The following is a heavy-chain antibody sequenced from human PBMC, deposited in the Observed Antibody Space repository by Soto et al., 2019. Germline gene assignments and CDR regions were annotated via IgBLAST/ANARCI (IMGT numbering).Heavy chain of an antibody. CDR1: GSTFSSYA. CDR3: ARDRMNYSKSHYYYFGMDF. D-gene: IGHD4-4*01. Sequence: SVKVSCKASGSTFSSYAISWVRQAPGQGLEWMGWIIPIFGTANYAQKFQGRVTITADESTSTAYMELSSLRSEDTAVHYCARDRMNYSKSHYYYFGMDFWGQGTTVTVSS. V-gene: IGHV1-69*13. J-gene: IGHJ6*02. CDR2: IIPIFGTA.